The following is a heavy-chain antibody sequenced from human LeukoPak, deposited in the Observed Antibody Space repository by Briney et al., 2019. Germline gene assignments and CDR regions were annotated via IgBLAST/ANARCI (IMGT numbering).Heavy chain of an antibody. CDR2: IIPIFGIA. CDR1: GGTFSSYA. CDR3: ARLGVDCSSTSCFPVP. Sequence: SVKVSCKASGGTFSSYAISWVRRAPGQGLEWMGRIIPIFGIANYAQKFQGRVTITADKSTSTAYMELSSLRSEDTAVYYCARLGVDCSSTSCFPVPWGQGTLVTVSS. D-gene: IGHD2-2*01. J-gene: IGHJ5*02. V-gene: IGHV1-69*04.